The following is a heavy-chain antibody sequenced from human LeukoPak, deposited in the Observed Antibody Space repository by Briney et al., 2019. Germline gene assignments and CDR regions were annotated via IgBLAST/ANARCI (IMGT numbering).Heavy chain of an antibody. J-gene: IGHJ4*02. CDR2: ISVNNADT. V-gene: IGHV1-18*01. CDR3: ARDWGITMVRGIFDY. Sequence: ASVKVSCKASGYSFTNYGISWVRQAPGQGLQWMGWISVNNADTNYAQNFQGRVTLTTDTSTGTAYMELRSLRSDDTAVYYCARDWGITMVRGIFDYWGQGTLVTVSS. D-gene: IGHD3-10*01. CDR1: GYSFTNYG.